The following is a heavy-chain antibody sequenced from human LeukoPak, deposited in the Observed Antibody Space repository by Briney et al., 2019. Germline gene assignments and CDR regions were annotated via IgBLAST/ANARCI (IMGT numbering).Heavy chain of an antibody. J-gene: IGHJ4*02. D-gene: IGHD3-22*01. CDR1: GFTFSSSA. Sequence: GGSLRLSCAASGFTFSSSAMSWVRQAPGKGLEWVSAISNNGGYTYYADSVQGRFTISRDNSKSTLCLQMNSLRAEDTAVYYCAKAYYYDSSGYYFSLYYFDYWGQGTLVTVSS. CDR3: AKAYYYDSSGYYFSLYYFDY. V-gene: IGHV3-23*01. CDR2: ISNNGGYT.